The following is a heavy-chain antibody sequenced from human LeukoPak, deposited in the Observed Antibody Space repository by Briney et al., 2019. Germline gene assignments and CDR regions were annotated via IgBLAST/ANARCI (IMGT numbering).Heavy chain of an antibody. V-gene: IGHV3-9*01. J-gene: IGHJ6*03. CDR2: ISWSSGSV. CDR1: GFTFDDYA. D-gene: IGHD6-13*01. CDR3: ARGRLTGIAAAGTFYYMDV. Sequence: GGSLRLSCAASGFTFDDYAMHWVRQPPGKGLEWVSGISWSSGSVGYADSVKGRFTISRDNSKNTLYLQMNSLRAEDTAVYYCARGRLTGIAAAGTFYYMDVWGKGTTVTVSS.